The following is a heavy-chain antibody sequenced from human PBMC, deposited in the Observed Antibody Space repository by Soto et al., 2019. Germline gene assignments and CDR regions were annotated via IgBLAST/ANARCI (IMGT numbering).Heavy chain of an antibody. CDR1: GGTFSSYA. CDR2: IRSKAYGGTT. V-gene: IGHV3-49*03. CDR3: TKYTYTSRYAYYGMDV. D-gene: IGHD6-13*01. Sequence: SCKASGGTFSSYAMSWSRQAPGKGLEWVGVIRSKAYGGTTDYAASVKGRFTISRDDSKSIAYLQMNSLKSEDTGVYYCTKYTYTSRYAYYGMDVWGHGTTVTVSS. J-gene: IGHJ6*02.